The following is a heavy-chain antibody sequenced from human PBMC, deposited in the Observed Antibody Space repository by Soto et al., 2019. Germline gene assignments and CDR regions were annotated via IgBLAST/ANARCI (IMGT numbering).Heavy chain of an antibody. CDR3: ARDLVYCSSTSCLTYYYYYGMDV. V-gene: IGHV3-21*01. J-gene: IGHJ6*02. CDR2: ISSSSSYI. Sequence: SLRLSCAASGFTFSSYSMNWVRQAPGKGLEWVSSISSSSSYIYYADSVKGRFTISRDNAKNSLYLQMNSLRAEDTAVYYCARDLVYCSSTSCLTYYYYYGMDVWGQGTTVTVSS. D-gene: IGHD2-2*01. CDR1: GFTFSSYS.